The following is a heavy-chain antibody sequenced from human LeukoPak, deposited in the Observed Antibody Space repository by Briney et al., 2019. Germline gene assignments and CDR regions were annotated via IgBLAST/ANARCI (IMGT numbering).Heavy chain of an antibody. CDR3: VKARFGSGTYSAFDV. CDR2: LTGNGTST. V-gene: IGHV3-23*01. J-gene: IGHJ3*01. D-gene: IGHD3-10*01. Sequence: GGSLRLSCAASGFNFSSYAMTWVRQPPGKGLEWVSTLTGNGTSTFYADSVKGRFTISRDISESTLYLQMSSLTVADAAIYYCVKARFGSGTYSAFDVWGQGTMVIVSS. CDR1: GFNFSSYA.